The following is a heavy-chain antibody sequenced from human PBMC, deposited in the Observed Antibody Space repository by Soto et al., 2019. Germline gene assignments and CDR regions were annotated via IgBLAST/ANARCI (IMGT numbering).Heavy chain of an antibody. CDR3: ARRHSSSHGWFDP. D-gene: IGHD6-13*01. Sequence: QVQLQQWGAGLLKPSETLSLTCAVYGGSFSGYYWSWIRQPPGKGLEWIGEINHSGSTNYNPSLRIRVNISVDTSTNQFSLKLSSVTAADTAVYYWARRHSSSHGWFDPWGQGTLVTVSS. CDR1: GGSFSGYY. CDR2: INHSGST. J-gene: IGHJ5*02. V-gene: IGHV4-34*01.